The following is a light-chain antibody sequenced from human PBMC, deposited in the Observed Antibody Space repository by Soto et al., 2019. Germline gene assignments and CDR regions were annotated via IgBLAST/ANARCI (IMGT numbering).Light chain of an antibody. V-gene: IGLV1-47*01. J-gene: IGLJ2*01. CDR1: SFNIGSNY. Sequence: QSVLTQTPSASGTPGQRVTISCSGSSFNIGSNYVYWYQQLPGTAPRLLIYRNDQQPSGVPDRFSGSKSGTSASLAISGLRSEDEADYYCASWDDSLGGHVVFGGGTKLTVL. CDR3: ASWDDSLGGHVV. CDR2: RND.